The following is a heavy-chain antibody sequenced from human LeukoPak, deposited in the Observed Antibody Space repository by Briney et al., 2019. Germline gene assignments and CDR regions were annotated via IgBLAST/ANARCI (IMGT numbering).Heavy chain of an antibody. CDR1: GFTFSDYY. D-gene: IGHD4/OR15-4a*01. V-gene: IGHV3-53*01. CDR3: ARVPTPTIYYGMDV. Sequence: GGSLRLSCAASGFTFSDYYMSWVRQAPGKGLEWVSVIYSGGSTYYADSVKGRFTISRDNSKNTLYLQMNSLRAEDTAVYYCARVPTPTIYYGMDVWGQGTTVTVSS. CDR2: IYSGGST. J-gene: IGHJ6*02.